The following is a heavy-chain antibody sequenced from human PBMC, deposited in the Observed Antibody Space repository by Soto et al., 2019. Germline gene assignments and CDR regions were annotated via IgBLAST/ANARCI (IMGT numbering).Heavy chain of an antibody. CDR3: ASRIAAADNYYYYGMDV. Sequence: QVQLQESGPGLVKPSQTLSLTCTVSGGSISSGDYYWSWIRQPPGKGLEGIGYIYYSGSTYYNPSLKSRVTISVDTSKNQFSLKLSSVTAAETAVYYCASRIAAADNYYYYGMDVWGQGTTVTVSS. J-gene: IGHJ6*02. V-gene: IGHV4-30-4*01. D-gene: IGHD6-13*01. CDR1: GGSISSGDYY. CDR2: IYYSGST.